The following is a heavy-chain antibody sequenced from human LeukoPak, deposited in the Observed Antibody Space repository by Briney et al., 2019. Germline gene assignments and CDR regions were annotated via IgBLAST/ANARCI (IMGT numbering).Heavy chain of an antibody. CDR2: IYHSGSA. CDR1: GDSISSGDYF. J-gene: IGHJ3*02. CDR3: AREVSLVTTSSDAFDM. V-gene: IGHV4-30-4*01. D-gene: IGHD4-17*01. Sequence: PSETLSLTCDVSGDSISSGDYFWSWIRQPPGKGLEWIGYIYHSGSAHYNPSLKSRVTISIDTSKNQFSLVVSSVTAADTAVYYCAREVSLVTTSSDAFDMWGQGTMVTVSS.